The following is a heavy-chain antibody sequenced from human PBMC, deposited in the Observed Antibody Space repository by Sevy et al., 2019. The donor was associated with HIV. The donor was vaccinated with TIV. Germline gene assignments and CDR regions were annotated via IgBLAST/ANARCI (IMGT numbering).Heavy chain of an antibody. Sequence: GGSLRLSCAASGFTFSSYWMSWVRQAPGKGLEWVANIKQDGSEKYYVDSVKGRFTISRDNAKNSLYLQRNSLRAEDTAVYYCARDQGGGAFDIWGQGTMVTVSS. D-gene: IGHD1-26*01. CDR2: IKQDGSEK. CDR1: GFTFSSYW. J-gene: IGHJ3*02. V-gene: IGHV3-7*01. CDR3: ARDQGGGAFDI.